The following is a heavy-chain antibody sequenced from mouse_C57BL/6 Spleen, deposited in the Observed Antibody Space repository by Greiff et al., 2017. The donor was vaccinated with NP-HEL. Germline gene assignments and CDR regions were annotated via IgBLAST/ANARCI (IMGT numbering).Heavy chain of an antibody. CDR2: ISSGGSYT. CDR1: GFTFSSYG. V-gene: IGHV5-6*01. D-gene: IGHD2-5*01. Sequence: EVHLVESGGDLVKPGGSLKLSCAASGFTFSSYGMSWVRQTPDKRLEWVATISSGGSYTYYPDSVKGRFTISRDNAKNTLYLQMSSLKSDDTAMYYCARRGDSNYQGYFDVWGTGTTVTVSS. CDR3: ARRGDSNYQGYFDV. J-gene: IGHJ1*03.